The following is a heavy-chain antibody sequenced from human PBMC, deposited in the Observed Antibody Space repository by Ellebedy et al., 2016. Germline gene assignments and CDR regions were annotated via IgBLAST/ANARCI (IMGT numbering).Heavy chain of an antibody. J-gene: IGHJ4*02. CDR2: INHSGST. D-gene: IGHD6-13*01. CDR1: GGSFSGYY. V-gene: IGHV4-34*01. Sequence: SETLSLXXAVYGGSFSGYYWSWIRQPPGKGLEWIGEINHSGSTNYNPSLKSRVTISVDTSKNQFSLKLSSVTAADTAVYYCARTAPSGIAAAEIDYWGQGTLVTVSS. CDR3: ARTAPSGIAAAEIDY.